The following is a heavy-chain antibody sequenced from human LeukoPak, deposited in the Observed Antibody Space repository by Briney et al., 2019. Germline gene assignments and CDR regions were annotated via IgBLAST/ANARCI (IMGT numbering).Heavy chain of an antibody. CDR2: IGGSGGST. CDR1: GFTFSSYA. CDR3: AKGHGWEASYYYYYMDV. D-gene: IGHD1-26*01. Sequence: GGSLRLSCAASGFTFSSYAMSWVRQAPGKGLEWVSAIGGSGGSTYYADSVKGRFTISRDNPKKTLYLQMDSLRAEDTAVYYCAKGHGWEASYYYYYMDVWGKGTTVTISS. J-gene: IGHJ6*03. V-gene: IGHV3-23*01.